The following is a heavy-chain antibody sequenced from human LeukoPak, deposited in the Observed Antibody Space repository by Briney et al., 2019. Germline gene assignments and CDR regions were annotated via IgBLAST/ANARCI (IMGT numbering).Heavy chain of an antibody. D-gene: IGHD5-24*01. CDR3: ARGIILREDGYKKPNWFDP. CDR1: GGTFSSYA. V-gene: IGHV1-69*13. Sequence: SVKVSCKASGGTFSSYAISWVRQAPGQGLEWMGGIIPIFGTANYAQKFQGRVTITADESTSTAYMELSSLRSEDAAVYYCARGIILREDGYKKPNWFDPWGQGTLVTVSS. J-gene: IGHJ5*02. CDR2: IIPIFGTA.